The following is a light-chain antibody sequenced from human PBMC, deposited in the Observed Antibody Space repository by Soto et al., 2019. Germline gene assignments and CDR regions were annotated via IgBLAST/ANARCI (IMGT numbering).Light chain of an antibody. CDR3: QQAYSFPIT. CDR1: QDIVAY. J-gene: IGKJ5*01. Sequence: DIQLTQAPSVLSASVGDTVTITCRASQDIVAYLAWYQHKPGRAPELLIRAASTLQSGVPSRFSGSGSGTDFTLTINSLQPEDFATYYCQQAYSFPITFGQGTRLEIK. CDR2: AAS. V-gene: IGKV1-12*01.